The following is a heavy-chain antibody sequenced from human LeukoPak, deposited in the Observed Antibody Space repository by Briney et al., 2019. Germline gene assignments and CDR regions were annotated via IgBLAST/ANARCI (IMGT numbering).Heavy chain of an antibody. Sequence: PSETLSLTCAVYGGSFSGDYWSWIRQPPGKGLEWIGEINHSGSTNYNPSLKSRVTISVDTSKNQFSLKLSSVTAADTAVYYCGSIAVAGTLPDYCGQGTLVTVSS. J-gene: IGHJ4*02. V-gene: IGHV4-34*01. CDR3: GSIAVAGTLPDY. CDR1: GGSFSGDY. D-gene: IGHD6-19*01. CDR2: INHSGST.